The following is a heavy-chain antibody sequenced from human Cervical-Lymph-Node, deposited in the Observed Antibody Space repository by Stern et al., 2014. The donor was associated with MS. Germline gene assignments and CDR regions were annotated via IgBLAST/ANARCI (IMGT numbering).Heavy chain of an antibody. Sequence: QVQLQESGPGLVRPSETLSLTCTASGDSVSSEDYYWSWIRQSPGKDLEWIGYIYYRGRPNYNPSLKSRLTISIDTSKNQFSLKLISVTAADTAVYCCARSGYYGIDVWGQGTTVIVSS. V-gene: IGHV4-61*08. CDR1: GDSVSSEDYY. CDR3: ARSGYYGIDV. CDR2: IYYRGRP. J-gene: IGHJ6*02. D-gene: IGHD1-26*01.